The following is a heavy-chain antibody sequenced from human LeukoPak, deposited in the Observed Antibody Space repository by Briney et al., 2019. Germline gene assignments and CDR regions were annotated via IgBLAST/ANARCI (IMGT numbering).Heavy chain of an antibody. CDR2: ISGSGGST. J-gene: IGHJ4*02. Sequence: GGSLRLSCAASGFTFSSYAMSWVRQAPGKGLEWVSAISGSGGSTYYADSVKGRFTISRGNSKNTLYLQMNSLRAEDTAVYYCAKGTLQAGYSSGWSHLDYWGQGTLVTVSS. CDR3: AKGTLQAGYSSGWSHLDY. V-gene: IGHV3-23*01. CDR1: GFTFSSYA. D-gene: IGHD6-19*01.